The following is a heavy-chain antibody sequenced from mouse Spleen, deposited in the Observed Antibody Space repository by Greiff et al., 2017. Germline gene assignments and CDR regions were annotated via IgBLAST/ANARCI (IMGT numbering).Heavy chain of an antibody. CDR3: ARLRPYYAMDY. CDR1: GYTFTNYW. J-gene: IGHJ4*01. Sequence: VQLQQSGAELVRPGTSVKMSCKASGYTFTNYWIGWAKQRPGHGLEWIGDIYPGGGYTNYNEKFKGKATLTADKSSSTAYMQFSSLTSEDSAIYYCARLRPYYAMDYWGQGTSVTVSS. CDR2: IYPGGGYT. V-gene: IGHV1-63*01.